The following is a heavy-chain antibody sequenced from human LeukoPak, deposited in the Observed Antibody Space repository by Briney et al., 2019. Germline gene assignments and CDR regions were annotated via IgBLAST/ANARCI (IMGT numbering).Heavy chain of an antibody. CDR3: ARGLYGDYLWFDP. D-gene: IGHD4-17*01. V-gene: IGHV4-30-4*08. Sequence: SQTLSLTSTVSGGSISSGDYYWSWIRQPPGKGLEWIGYIYYSGSTYYNPSLKSRVTISVDTSKNQFSLKLSSVTAADTAVYYCARGLYGDYLWFDPWGQGTLVTVSS. CDR1: GGSISSGDYY. J-gene: IGHJ5*02. CDR2: IYYSGST.